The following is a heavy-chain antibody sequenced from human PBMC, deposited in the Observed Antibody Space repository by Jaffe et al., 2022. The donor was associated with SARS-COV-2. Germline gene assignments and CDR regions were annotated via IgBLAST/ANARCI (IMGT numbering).Heavy chain of an antibody. D-gene: IGHD3-3*01. CDR3: ATLADDFWSGYSYFDY. CDR1: GFTFSSYA. J-gene: IGHJ4*02. CDR2: ISGSGGST. Sequence: EVQLLESGGGLVQPGGSLRLSCAASGFTFSSYAMSWVRQAPGKGLEWVSAISGSGGSTYYADSVKGRFTISRDNSKNTLYLQMNSLRAEDTAVYYCATLADDFWSGYSYFDYWGQGTLVTVSS. V-gene: IGHV3-23*01.